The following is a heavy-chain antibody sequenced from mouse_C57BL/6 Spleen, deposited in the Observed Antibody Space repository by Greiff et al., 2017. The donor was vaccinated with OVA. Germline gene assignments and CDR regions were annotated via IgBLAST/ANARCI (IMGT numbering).Heavy chain of an antibody. CDR1: GYAFSSSW. Sequence: VQRVESGPELVKPGASVKISCKASGYAFSSSWMNWVKQRPGKGLEWIGRIYPGDGDTNYNGKFKGKATLTADKSSSTAYMQLSSLTSEDSAVYFCARRDYGSGFDYWGQGTTLTVSS. D-gene: IGHD1-1*01. J-gene: IGHJ2*01. V-gene: IGHV1-82*01. CDR3: ARRDYGSGFDY. CDR2: IYPGDGDT.